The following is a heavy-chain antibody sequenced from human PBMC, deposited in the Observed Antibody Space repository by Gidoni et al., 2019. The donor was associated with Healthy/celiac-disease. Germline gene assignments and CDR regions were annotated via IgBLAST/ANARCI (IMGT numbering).Heavy chain of an antibody. CDR2: ISYDGSNN. Sequence: QVQLVESGGGVVKPGRSLRLSCAASGFTFSSYGMHWVRQAPGKGLEWVAVISYDGSNNYSADSVKGRFTISRDNSKNTLYLQMNSLRAEDTAVYYCAKEVGVTNYYYYYGMDVWGQGTTVTVSS. J-gene: IGHJ6*02. CDR3: AKEVGVTNYYYYYGMDV. CDR1: GFTFSSYG. V-gene: IGHV3-30*18.